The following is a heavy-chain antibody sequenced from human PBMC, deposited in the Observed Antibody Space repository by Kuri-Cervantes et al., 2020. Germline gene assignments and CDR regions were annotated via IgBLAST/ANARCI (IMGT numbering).Heavy chain of an antibody. J-gene: IGHJ4*02. CDR2: ITPFNGNT. V-gene: IGHV1-45*02. CDR3: ARDLGNQLSPHPY. Sequence: SVKVSCKASGYTFTYRYLHWVRQAPGQALEWMGWITPFNGNTNYAQKFQDRVTITRDRSMSTAYMGLSSLRSEDTAIYYCARDLGNQLSPHPYWGQGTLVTVSS. CDR1: GYTFTYRY. D-gene: IGHD1-1*01.